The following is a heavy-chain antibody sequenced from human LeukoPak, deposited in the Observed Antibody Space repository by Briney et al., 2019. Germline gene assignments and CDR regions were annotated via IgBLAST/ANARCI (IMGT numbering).Heavy chain of an antibody. D-gene: IGHD4-17*01. V-gene: IGHV1-18*01. CDR3: ARCGAAVTTHFSH. Sequence: ASVKVSCKASGYSFSIYGITWARQAPGQGLEYLGWISASDGTTNYAQKVQDRVTMTTDTSTSAAYLELRSLRSEDTAVYYCARCGAAVTTHFSHWGQGTLVTVSS. CDR2: ISASDGTT. CDR1: GYSFSIYG. J-gene: IGHJ4*02.